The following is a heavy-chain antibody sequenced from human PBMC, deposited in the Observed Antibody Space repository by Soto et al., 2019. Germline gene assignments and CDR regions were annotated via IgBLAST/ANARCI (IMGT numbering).Heavy chain of an antibody. D-gene: IGHD4-17*01. J-gene: IGHJ6*04. CDR1: GHRFTTYW. CDR3: ASPTMTSTSFYYAMDV. V-gene: IGHV5-10-1*01. Sequence: PGESLKISCKTSGHRFTTYWISWVRQMPGKGLEYMGKINPTDSETNYSPSFEGHVTFSVDRSTSTAYVRWNSLKASDTAMYYCASPTMTSTSFYYAMDVWGKGTTVTVSS. CDR2: INPTDSET.